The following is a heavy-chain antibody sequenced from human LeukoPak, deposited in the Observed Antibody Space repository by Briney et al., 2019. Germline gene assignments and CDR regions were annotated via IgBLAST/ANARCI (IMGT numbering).Heavy chain of an antibody. D-gene: IGHD3-3*01. CDR3: AKDKGDFWSGHHY. CDR2: ISNDASHQ. CDR1: GFTFSAYG. Sequence: PGRSLRLSCAASGFTFSAYGVHWVRQAPGKGLEWAAVISNDASHQYYADSVKGRFTISRDNSKNTLYLQMSSLRAEDTAVYYCAKDKGDFWSGHHYWGQGTLVTVSS. J-gene: IGHJ4*02. V-gene: IGHV3-30*18.